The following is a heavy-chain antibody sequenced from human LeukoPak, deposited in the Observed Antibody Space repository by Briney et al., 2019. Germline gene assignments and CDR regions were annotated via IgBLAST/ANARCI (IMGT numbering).Heavy chain of an antibody. J-gene: IGHJ4*02. D-gene: IGHD3-3*01. CDR1: GGSISSYY. V-gene: IGHV4-4*07. CDR2: IYTSGST. Sequence: SETLSLTCTVSGGSISSYYWSWIRQPAGKGLEWIGRIYTSGSTNYNPSLKSRVTISVDTSKNQFSLKLSSVTAADTAVYYCASGPRYYDFWSGYYCHWGQGTLVTVSS. CDR3: ASGPRYYDFWSGYYCH.